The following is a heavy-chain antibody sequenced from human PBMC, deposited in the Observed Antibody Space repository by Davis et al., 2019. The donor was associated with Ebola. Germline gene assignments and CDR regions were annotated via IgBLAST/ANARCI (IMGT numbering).Heavy chain of an antibody. Sequence: MPSETLSLTCTVSGVFVNSGDYYWSWIRQLPGQGLEWIGFIYTSGSAYYNPSLESQVSISLDTSKSHFSLKLSSVTAADTAVYYCARDSRWLVPGTYYYYGMDVWGQGTTVTVSS. V-gene: IGHV4-31*01. D-gene: IGHD6-19*01. CDR2: IYTSGSA. CDR3: ARDSRWLVPGTYYYYGMDV. J-gene: IGHJ6*02. CDR1: GVFVNSGDYY.